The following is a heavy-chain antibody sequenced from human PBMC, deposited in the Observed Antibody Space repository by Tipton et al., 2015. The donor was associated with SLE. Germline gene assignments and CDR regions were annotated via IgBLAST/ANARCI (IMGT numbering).Heavy chain of an antibody. J-gene: IGHJ4*02. Sequence: TLSLTCTVSGGSISSGGYYWSWIRPHPGKGLEWIGYIYYSGSTYYNPSLKSRVTISVDTSKNQFSLKLSSVTAADTAVYYCARRDFWSGYHRYWGQGTLVTVSS. V-gene: IGHV4-31*03. CDR1: GGSISSGGYY. D-gene: IGHD3-3*01. CDR3: ARRDFWSGYHRY. CDR2: IYYSGST.